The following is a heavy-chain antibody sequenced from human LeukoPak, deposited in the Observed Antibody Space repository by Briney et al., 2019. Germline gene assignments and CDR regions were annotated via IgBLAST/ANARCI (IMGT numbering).Heavy chain of an antibody. CDR1: GFTFSNSI. V-gene: IGHV3-30-3*01. J-gene: IGHJ4*02. CDR3: ARQSSGFDY. CDR2: ISNDGNTK. Sequence: GGSLRLSCAASGFTFSNSIMHWVRQAPGKGLEWVAFISNDGNTKYYADSVKGRFTISRDNSKNTLYLQMNSLRAEDTAVYYCARQSSGFDYWGQGTLVTVSS. D-gene: IGHD1-26*01.